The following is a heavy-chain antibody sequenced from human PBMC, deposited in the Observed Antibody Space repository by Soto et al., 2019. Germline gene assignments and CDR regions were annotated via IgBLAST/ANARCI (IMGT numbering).Heavy chain of an antibody. V-gene: IGHV1-8*01. Sequence: GASVKVSCKASGFTLTNYGINWVRQATGQGLEWMGLMNPKTGVTDLTQKFQGRVTLTMNTSINTAYLEVSSLAPEDTAVYYCARPLGLAARPLAYWGHGTLVTVSS. CDR3: ARPLGLAARPLAY. D-gene: IGHD6-13*01. CDR1: GFTLTNYG. CDR2: MNPKTGVT. J-gene: IGHJ4*01.